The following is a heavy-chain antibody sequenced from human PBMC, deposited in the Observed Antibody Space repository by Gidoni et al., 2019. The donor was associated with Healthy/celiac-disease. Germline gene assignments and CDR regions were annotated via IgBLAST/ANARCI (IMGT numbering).Heavy chain of an antibody. CDR3: ARDVGELGGIYWYFDL. J-gene: IGHJ2*01. V-gene: IGHV4-30-4*01. D-gene: IGHD2-15*01. CDR2: IYYTGST. CDR1: GGSISSGDYY. Sequence: QVQLQESGPGLVKPSQTLSLTCTVAGGSISSGDYYWSWLRQPPGKGLEWIGYIYYTGSTYYNPSLKSRVTISLDTSKNQFSLKLSSVTAADTAVYYCARDVGELGGIYWYFDLWGRGTLVTVSS.